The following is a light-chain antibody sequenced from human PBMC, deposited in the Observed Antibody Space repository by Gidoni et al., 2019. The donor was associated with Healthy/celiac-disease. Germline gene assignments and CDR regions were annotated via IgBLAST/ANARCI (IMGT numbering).Light chain of an antibody. V-gene: IGKV1-33*01. CDR1: QDISNY. Sequence: DIQMTQSPSSLSASVGDRVPITCQASQDISNYLNWYQQKPGKAPKLLIYDASNLETGVPSRFSGSGSGTDFTFTIRSLQPEDIATYYCQQYDNLLITFGPXTKVDIK. CDR2: DAS. J-gene: IGKJ3*01. CDR3: QQYDNLLIT.